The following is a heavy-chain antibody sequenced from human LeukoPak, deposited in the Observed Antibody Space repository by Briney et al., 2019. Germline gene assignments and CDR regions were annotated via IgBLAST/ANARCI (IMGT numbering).Heavy chain of an antibody. CDR2: INHSGST. CDR1: GGSFSGYY. V-gene: IGHV4-34*01. D-gene: IGHD6-19*01. CDR3: ARSPRAVAGSFDY. Sequence: SEPLSLTCAVYGGSFSGYYWSWIRQPPGKGLEWIGEINHSGSTNYNPSLKSRVTISVDTSKNQFSLKLSSVTAADTAVYYCARSPRAVAGSFDYWGQGTLVTVSS. J-gene: IGHJ4*02.